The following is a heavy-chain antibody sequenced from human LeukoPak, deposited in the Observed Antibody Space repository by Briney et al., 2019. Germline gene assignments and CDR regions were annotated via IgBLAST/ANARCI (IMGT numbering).Heavy chain of an antibody. CDR1: GGSFSGYY. D-gene: IGHD4-17*01. CDR2: ITHSGST. V-gene: IGHV4-34*01. Sequence: SETLSLTCAVYGGSFSGYYWSWIRQPPGKGLEWIGGITHSGSTNYTPSLKRRVTISVDTSKNQFSLKLSSVTAADTAVYYCARGTMTTVTYYFDYWGQGTLVTVSS. J-gene: IGHJ4*02. CDR3: ARGTMTTVTYYFDY.